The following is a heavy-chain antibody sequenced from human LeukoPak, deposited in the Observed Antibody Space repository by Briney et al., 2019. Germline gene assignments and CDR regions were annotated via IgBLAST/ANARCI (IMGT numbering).Heavy chain of an antibody. CDR3: ARVEYDSSGYGGQYYFDY. V-gene: IGHV1-18*01. J-gene: IGHJ4*02. Sequence: AAVKVSYQASLCSVISYLIIGVGQPPPQEREGMEWISHYYGNTNYEHKPQGTVTNTTDTSTSTVYMELGRLRSDDTAVYYCARVEYDSSGYGGQYYFDYWGQGTLVTVSS. CDR1: LCSVISYL. D-gene: IGHD3-22*01. CDR2: ISHYYGNT.